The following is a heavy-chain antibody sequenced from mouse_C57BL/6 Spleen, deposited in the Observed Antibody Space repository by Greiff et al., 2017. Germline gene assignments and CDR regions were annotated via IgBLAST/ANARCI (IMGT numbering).Heavy chain of an antibody. V-gene: IGHV1-80*01. CDR2: IYPGDGDT. Sequence: ESGAELVKPGASVKISCKASGYAFSSYWMNWVKQRPGKGLEWIGQIYPGDGDTNYNGKFKGKATLTADKSSSTAYMQLSSLTSEDSAVYFCARGPSSSYWYFDVWGTGTTVTVSS. CDR1: GYAFSSYW. J-gene: IGHJ1*03. CDR3: ARGPSSSYWYFDV. D-gene: IGHD1-1*01.